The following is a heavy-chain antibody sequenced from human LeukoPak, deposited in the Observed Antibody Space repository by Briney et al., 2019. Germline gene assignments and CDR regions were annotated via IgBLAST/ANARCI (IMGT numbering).Heavy chain of an antibody. V-gene: IGHV5-51*01. Sequence: GESLKISCKGSGYSFTTYWIGWVRQMPGRGLEWRGIIYPGDSDTRYSPSFQGQVTISADKSISTAYLQWSSLKASDTAMYYCARQFRDGGGYYSFYFDYWGQGTLVTVSS. J-gene: IGHJ4*02. CDR2: IYPGDSDT. D-gene: IGHD3-22*01. CDR1: GYSFTTYW. CDR3: ARQFRDGGGYYSFYFDY.